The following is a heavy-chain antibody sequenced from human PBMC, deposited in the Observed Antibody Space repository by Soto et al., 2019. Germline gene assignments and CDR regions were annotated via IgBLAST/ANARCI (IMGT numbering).Heavy chain of an antibody. D-gene: IGHD2-15*01. CDR2: IIPIFGTA. CDR1: GGTFSSYA. V-gene: IGHV1-69*06. CDR3: ARGGVVVSGDWFDP. Sequence: GASVKVSCKASGGTFSSYAISWVRQAPGQGLEWMGGIIPIFGTANCAQKFQGRVTITADKSTSTAYMELSSLRSEDTAVYYCARGGVVVSGDWFDPWGQGTLVTVSS. J-gene: IGHJ5*02.